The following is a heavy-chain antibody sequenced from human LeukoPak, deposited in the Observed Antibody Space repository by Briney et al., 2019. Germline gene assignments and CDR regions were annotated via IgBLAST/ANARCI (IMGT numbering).Heavy chain of an antibody. CDR1: GFTFGSYS. Sequence: GGSLRLSCAASGFTFGSYSMNWVRQAPGKGLEWVSSISSSSSYIYYADLVKGRFTISRDNAKNSLYLQMNSLRAEDTAVYYCARALGVSQYCSSTSCPLGYWGQGTLVTVSS. D-gene: IGHD2-2*01. CDR3: ARALGVSQYCSSTSCPLGY. CDR2: ISSSSSYI. J-gene: IGHJ4*02. V-gene: IGHV3-21*01.